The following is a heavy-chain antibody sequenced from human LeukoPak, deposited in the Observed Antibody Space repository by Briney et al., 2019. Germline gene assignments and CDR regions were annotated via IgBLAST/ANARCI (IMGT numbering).Heavy chain of an antibody. J-gene: IGHJ2*01. V-gene: IGHV3-23*01. CDR2: ISGNGGKA. Sequence: GGSLRLSCAASGFTFSSYAMSWVRQAPGKGLEWGSGISGNGGKAYYADSVKGRFTISRDNFKNTLYLQMNSLRAEDTAVYYCAKDWTGTKPFDLWGRGTLVTVSS. CDR3: AKDWTGTKPFDL. CDR1: GFTFSSYA. D-gene: IGHD3/OR15-3a*01.